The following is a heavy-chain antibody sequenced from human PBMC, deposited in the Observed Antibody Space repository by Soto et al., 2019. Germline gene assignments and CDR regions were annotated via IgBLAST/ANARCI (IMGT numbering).Heavy chain of an antibody. V-gene: IGHV3-74*01. CDR3: ARGYYYGSGSYYNEWKTFNYYYGMDG. CDR1: GFTFSSYW. D-gene: IGHD3-10*01. J-gene: IGHJ6*02. CDR2: INSDGSST. Sequence: PGGSLRLSCAASGFTFSSYWMHWVRQAPGKGLVWVSRINSDGSSTSYADSVKGRFTISRDNAKNTLYLQMNSLRAEDTAVYYCARGYYYGSGSYYNEWKTFNYYYGMDGWGQGTTVTVSS.